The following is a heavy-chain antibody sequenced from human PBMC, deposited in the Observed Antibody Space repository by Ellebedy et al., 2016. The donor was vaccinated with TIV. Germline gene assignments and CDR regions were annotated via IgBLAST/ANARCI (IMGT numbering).Heavy chain of an antibody. CDR3: ARDHGSFRHFDY. D-gene: IGHD6-13*01. Sequence: SETLSLTCTVSGGSISSSSYYWGWIRQPPGKGLEWIGSIYYSGSTYYNPSLKSRVTISVDTSKNQFSLKLSSVTAADTAVYYCARDHGSFRHFDYWGQGTLVTVSS. V-gene: IGHV4-39*07. CDR2: IYYSGST. J-gene: IGHJ4*02. CDR1: GGSISSSSYY.